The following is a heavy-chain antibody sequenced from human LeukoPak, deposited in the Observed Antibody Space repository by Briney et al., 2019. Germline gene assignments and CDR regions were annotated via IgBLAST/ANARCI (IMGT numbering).Heavy chain of an antibody. V-gene: IGHV3-48*04. Sequence: GGSLRLSCAASGFTFRNYAMSWVRQAPGKGLEWVSYISSSGSTIYYADSVKGRFTISRDNAKNSLYLQMNSLRAEDTAIYYCAKNALLGHPYYYMDVWGKGTTVTVSS. D-gene: IGHD2-15*01. J-gene: IGHJ6*03. CDR3: AKNALLGHPYYYMDV. CDR2: ISSSGSTI. CDR1: GFTFRNYA.